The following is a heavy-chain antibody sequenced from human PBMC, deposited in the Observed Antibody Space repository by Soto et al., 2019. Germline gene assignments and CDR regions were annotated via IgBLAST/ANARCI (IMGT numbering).Heavy chain of an antibody. CDR1: GFTFSSYD. J-gene: IGHJ3*02. Sequence: PGGSLRLSCAASGFTFSSYDMHWVRQATGKGLEWVSAIGTAGDTYYPGSVKGRFTISRENAKNSLYLQMNSLRAEDTAVYHCARAGRYSTEDLIAFDIWGQGTMVTVSS. CDR2: IGTAGDT. CDR3: ARAGRYSTEDLIAFDI. D-gene: IGHD6-13*01. V-gene: IGHV3-13*01.